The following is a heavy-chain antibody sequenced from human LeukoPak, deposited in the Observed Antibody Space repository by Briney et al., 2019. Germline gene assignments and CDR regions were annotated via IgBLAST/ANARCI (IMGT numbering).Heavy chain of an antibody. CDR3: ARAGFGSGWHYFDY. V-gene: IGHV4-4*07. CDR1: GDSISNFY. CDR2: VYSSGST. D-gene: IGHD6-19*01. Sequence: SETLSLTCTVSGDSISNFYWSWIRQPAEKGLEWMGRVYSSGSTNYNPSLKSRVSMSVDTSKNQYSLRLISVTAADTAVYYCARAGFGSGWHYFDYWGRGILVSVSS. J-gene: IGHJ4*01.